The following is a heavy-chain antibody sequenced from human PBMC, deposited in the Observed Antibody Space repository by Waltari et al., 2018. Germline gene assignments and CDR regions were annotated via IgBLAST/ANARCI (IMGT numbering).Heavy chain of an antibody. CDR1: GYTFTTYG. CDR3: ARVGGNRYYYDDRGFVYYFDY. D-gene: IGHD3-22*01. V-gene: IGHV1-18*01. Sequence: QVQLIQSGAEVKKPGASVKVSCKASGYTFTTYGITWVRQAPGQGLEWMGWISVDNGHTSYAQKLQDRVTMTTDTSTSTAYMELRSPTSDDTAVYYCARVGGNRYYYDDRGFVYYFDYWGQGTLVTVSS. J-gene: IGHJ4*02. CDR2: ISVDNGHT.